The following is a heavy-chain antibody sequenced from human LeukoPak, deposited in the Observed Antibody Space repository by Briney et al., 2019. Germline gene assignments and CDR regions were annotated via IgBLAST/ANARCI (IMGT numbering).Heavy chain of an antibody. Sequence: GGSQRLSCAASGFTFSSYEMNWVRQAPGKGREWVSYISSSGSTRNYADSVKGRFTVSRDNAKNSLYLQMNSLRAEDTALYYCAKEGGGSCYSCFDYWGQGTLVTVSS. V-gene: IGHV3-48*03. CDR3: AKEGGGSCYSCFDY. CDR2: ISSSGSTR. D-gene: IGHD2-15*01. J-gene: IGHJ4*02. CDR1: GFTFSSYE.